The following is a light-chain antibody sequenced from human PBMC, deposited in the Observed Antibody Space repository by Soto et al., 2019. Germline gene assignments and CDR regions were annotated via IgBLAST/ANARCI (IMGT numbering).Light chain of an antibody. CDR2: LGS. J-gene: IGKJ1*01. CDR3: MQALQLLT. CDR1: QSLLHSDGYNY. V-gene: IGKV2-28*01. Sequence: DIVMTQSPLSLPVTPGEPASISCRSSQSLLHSDGYNYLDWYLQKPGQSPQLLIYLGSNRAFVVPDRFSGSVSGTDFTLRISRVEAEDVGVYYCMQALQLLTFGKGTKVEIK.